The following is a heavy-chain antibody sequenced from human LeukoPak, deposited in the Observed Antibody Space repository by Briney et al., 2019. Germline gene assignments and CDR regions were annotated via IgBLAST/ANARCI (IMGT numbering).Heavy chain of an antibody. D-gene: IGHD1-26*01. Sequence: GASVKVSCKASGYTFTSYYMHWVRQAPGQGLEWMGIINPSGGSTSYAQKFQGRVTMTKDTSTSTVYMELSSLRSEDTAVYYCASAHNYVARASKELLSLYGMDVWGQGTTVTVSS. J-gene: IGHJ6*02. CDR3: ASAHNYVARASKELLSLYGMDV. V-gene: IGHV1-46*01. CDR2: INPSGGST. CDR1: GYTFTSYY.